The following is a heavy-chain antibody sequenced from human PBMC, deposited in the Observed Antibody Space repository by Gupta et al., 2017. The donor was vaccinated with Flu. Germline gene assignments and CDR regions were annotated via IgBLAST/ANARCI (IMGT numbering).Heavy chain of an antibody. CDR3: ARDVATRLSYYYYYMDV. J-gene: IGHJ6*03. D-gene: IGHD2-2*01. V-gene: IGHV3-21*01. CDR2: ISSFSSYI. Sequence: PGKGVELVSSISSFSSYIYYADSVKGRFTISRDNAKNSLYLKMNSLRAEDTAVYYCARDVATRLSYYYYYMDVWGKGTTVTVSS.